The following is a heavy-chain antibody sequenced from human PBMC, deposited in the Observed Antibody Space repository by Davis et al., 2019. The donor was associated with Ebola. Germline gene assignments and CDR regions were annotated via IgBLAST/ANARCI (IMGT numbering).Heavy chain of an antibody. CDR1: GFTFKNYA. J-gene: IGHJ4*02. CDR3: AKDGQNSYYYDSSGSFLDY. CDR2: ISASGGST. Sequence: GESLKISCAASGFTFKNYAMTWVRQAPGKGLEWFSVISASGGSTYRADSVKGRFTISRDNSKNTLYLQMNSLRAEDTAIYYCAKDGQNSYYYDSSGSFLDYWGQGTLVTVSS. V-gene: IGHV3-23*01. D-gene: IGHD3-22*01.